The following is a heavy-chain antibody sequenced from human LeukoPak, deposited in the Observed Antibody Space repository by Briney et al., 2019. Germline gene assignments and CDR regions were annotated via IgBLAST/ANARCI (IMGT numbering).Heavy chain of an antibody. D-gene: IGHD7-27*01. CDR3: ERDGDRFDFDS. J-gene: IGHJ5*01. CDR1: GFTFRDYR. Sequence: GGSLRLSCAASGFTFRDYRMHWIRQAPGKGVVWVSRIKGDGRHTIYADSVKGRFTIARDNAKHTLYLKMQSLKVEDTALYYCERDGDRFDFDSWGQGTLVTVSS. CDR2: IKGDGRHT. V-gene: IGHV3-74*01.